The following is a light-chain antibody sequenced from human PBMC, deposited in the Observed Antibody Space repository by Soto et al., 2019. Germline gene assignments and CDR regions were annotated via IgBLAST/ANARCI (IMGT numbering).Light chain of an antibody. CDR1: SSDVGSYNY. V-gene: IGLV2-14*01. CDR3: SSYTSSSTL. J-gene: IGLJ1*01. Sequence: QSALTQPASVSGSPGQSITISCTGTSSDVGSYNYVSWYQQHPGKAPKLMIYEVSDRPSGISSRFSGSKSGNPASPTISGLQTEDEADYYCSSYTSSSTLVGTGTKLTVL. CDR2: EVS.